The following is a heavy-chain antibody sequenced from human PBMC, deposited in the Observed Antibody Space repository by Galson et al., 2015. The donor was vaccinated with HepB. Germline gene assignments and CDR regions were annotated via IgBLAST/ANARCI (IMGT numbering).Heavy chain of an antibody. CDR2: ISASGGST. CDR1: EFTFSGYA. V-gene: IGHV3-23*01. Sequence: SLRLSCATSEFTFSGYAMNWVRQAPGKGLEWVSVISASGGSTYYADSVKGRFTISRDNSKNTLYLQMNSLRAEDPAVYYCAKVSSTGTTRGSFDYWGQGTLVTVSS. J-gene: IGHJ4*02. CDR3: AKVSSTGTTRGSFDY. D-gene: IGHD1-1*01.